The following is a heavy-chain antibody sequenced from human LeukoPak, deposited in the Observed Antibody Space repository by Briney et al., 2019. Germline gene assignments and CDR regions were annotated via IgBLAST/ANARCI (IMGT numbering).Heavy chain of an antibody. J-gene: IGHJ4*02. V-gene: IGHV4-34*01. Sequence: PSETLSLTCAVYGGSFSGYYWSWIRQPPGKGLEWIGEINHSGSTNYNPSLKSRVTISVDTSKNQFPLKLSSVTAADTAVYYCARGLAVAGSDYWGQGTLVTVSS. CDR3: ARGLAVAGSDY. D-gene: IGHD6-19*01. CDR2: INHSGST. CDR1: GGSFSGYY.